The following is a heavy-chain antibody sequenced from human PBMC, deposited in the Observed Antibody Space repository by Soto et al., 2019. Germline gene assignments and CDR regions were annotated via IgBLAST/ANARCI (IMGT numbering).Heavy chain of an antibody. CDR3: ARSVAPYYFDY. CDR2: INAGNGNT. V-gene: IGHV1-3*01. Sequence: ASVKVSCKASGYTFTSYAMHWVRQAPGQRLEWMGWINAGNGNTKYSQKFQGRVTITRDTSASTAYMELSSLRSEGTAVYYCARSVAPYYFDYWGQGTLVTVSS. J-gene: IGHJ4*02. D-gene: IGHD2-15*01. CDR1: GYTFTSYA.